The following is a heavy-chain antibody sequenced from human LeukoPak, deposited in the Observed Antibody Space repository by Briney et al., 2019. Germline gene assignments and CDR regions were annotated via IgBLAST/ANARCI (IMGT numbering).Heavy chain of an antibody. CDR2: INSDGSSR. V-gene: IGHV3-74*01. Sequence: GGSLRLSCAASGFTFSNYWMHWVRQAPGKGLVWVSRINSDGSSRNYADSVKGRFTISRDNAKNTLYLQMNSLRAEDTAVYYCASASSHRIAAGGDYWGQGTLVSVSS. CDR3: ASASSHRIAAGGDY. J-gene: IGHJ4*02. CDR1: GFTFSNYW. D-gene: IGHD6-13*01.